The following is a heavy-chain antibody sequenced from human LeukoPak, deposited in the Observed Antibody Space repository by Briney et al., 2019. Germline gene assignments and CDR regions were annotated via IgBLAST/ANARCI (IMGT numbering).Heavy chain of an antibody. J-gene: IGHJ2*01. CDR2: IYYSGST. CDR3: ARLYCSGGSCYWSLGYFDL. D-gene: IGHD2-15*01. V-gene: IGHV4-59*01. CDR1: GGSISSYY. Sequence: SETLSLTCTVSGGSISSYYWSWIRQPPGKGLEWIGYIYYSGSTNYNPSLKSRVTISVDTSKNQFSLKLSSVTAADTAVYYCARLYCSGGSCYWSLGYFDLWGRGTLVTVSS.